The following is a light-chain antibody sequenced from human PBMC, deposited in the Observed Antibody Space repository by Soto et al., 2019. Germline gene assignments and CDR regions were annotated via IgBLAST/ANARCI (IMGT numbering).Light chain of an antibody. Sequence: EVVLTQSPGTLSLSPGERATLSCRASQSFSSNYLVWYQQKRGQAPRLLIYAASRRAAGIPDRFSGSGSGTDYTLTISRLEPEDVVVYYCQQYGSSSWTFGQGTKVEIK. CDR1: QSFSSNY. CDR3: QQYGSSSWT. CDR2: AAS. V-gene: IGKV3-20*01. J-gene: IGKJ1*01.